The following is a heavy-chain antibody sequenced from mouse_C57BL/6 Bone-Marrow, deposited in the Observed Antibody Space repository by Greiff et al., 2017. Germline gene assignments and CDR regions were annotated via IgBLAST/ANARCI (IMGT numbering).Heavy chain of an antibody. J-gene: IGHJ4*01. Sequence: QVQLKQSGAELARPGASVKLSCKASGYTFTSYGISWVKQRTGQGLEWIGEIYPRSGNTYYNEKFKGKATLTADKSSSTAYMELRSLTSEDSAVYLCARARYYYGSSPYAMDYWGQGTSVTVSS. V-gene: IGHV1-81*01. D-gene: IGHD1-1*01. CDR3: ARARYYYGSSPYAMDY. CDR2: IYPRSGNT. CDR1: GYTFTSYG.